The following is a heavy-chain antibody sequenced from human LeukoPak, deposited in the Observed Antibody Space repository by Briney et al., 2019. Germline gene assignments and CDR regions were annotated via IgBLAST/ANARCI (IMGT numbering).Heavy chain of an antibody. V-gene: IGHV3-23*01. CDR3: AKDLYGDYGGFDY. J-gene: IGHJ4*02. Sequence: GGSLRLSCAASGFTFSSYGMHWVRQAPGKGLEWVSVIRGGGGSTYYADSVKGRFTISRDNSKNTLYLQMNSLKAEDTARYYCAKDLYGDYGGFDYWGQGTLVTVSS. D-gene: IGHD4-17*01. CDR2: IRGGGGST. CDR1: GFTFSSYG.